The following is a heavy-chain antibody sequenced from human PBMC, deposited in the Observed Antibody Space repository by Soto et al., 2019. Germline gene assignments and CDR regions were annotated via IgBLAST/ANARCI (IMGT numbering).Heavy chain of an antibody. CDR2: IGGRGNSA. V-gene: IGHV3-23*01. CDR1: GFLFTNYA. Sequence: HPGGSLRLSCAASGFLFTNYAMNLVRQAPGKGLEWVSFIGGRGNSAYYADSVQGRFTISRDNSKNTLSLQMSSLTADDTAIYYCVREASGSFDFWGRGTMVTVSS. J-gene: IGHJ3*01. CDR3: VREASGSFDF. D-gene: IGHD6-19*01.